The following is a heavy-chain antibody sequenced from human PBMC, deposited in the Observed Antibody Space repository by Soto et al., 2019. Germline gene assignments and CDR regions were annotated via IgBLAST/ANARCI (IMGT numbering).Heavy chain of an antibody. CDR3: ARQASGYYYGWFDP. Sequence: SETLSLTCTVSGGSILDSTYYWAWIRQSPGKGLEWIGTIFYSGGTFYTPSLKSRVTMSVDTSNNQFSLKLSPVTAADTAVYYCARQASGYYYGWFDPWGPGTLVTVPQ. V-gene: IGHV4-39*01. J-gene: IGHJ5*02. CDR2: IFYSGGT. CDR1: GGSILDSTYY. D-gene: IGHD3-22*01.